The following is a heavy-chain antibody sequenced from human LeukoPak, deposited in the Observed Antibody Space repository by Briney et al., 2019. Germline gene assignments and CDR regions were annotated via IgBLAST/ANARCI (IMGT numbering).Heavy chain of an antibody. J-gene: IGHJ4*02. CDR2: IIPIFGTA. V-gene: IGHV1-69*13. Sequence: SVTVSCKASGGTFSSYAISWVRQAPGQGLEWTGGIIPIFGTANYAQKFQGRVTITADESTSTAYMELSSLRSEDTAVYYCARGFMVRGVIEYDYWGQGTLVTVSS. CDR3: ARGFMVRGVIEYDY. D-gene: IGHD3-10*01. CDR1: GGTFSSYA.